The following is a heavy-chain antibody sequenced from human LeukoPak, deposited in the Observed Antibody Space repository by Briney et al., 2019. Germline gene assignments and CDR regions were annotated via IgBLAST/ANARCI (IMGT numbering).Heavy chain of an antibody. Sequence: GGSLRLSCATSGFTFRNDWATWVRQAQGKGLEWVANINKDGSKKKYVDSVKGRFTISRDNTKNSVFLQMNSLRAEDTAIYYCARDTSPSSRSSYFDALDMWGQGTMVTVSS. J-gene: IGHJ3*02. V-gene: IGHV3-7*01. CDR1: GFTFRNDW. D-gene: IGHD6-13*01. CDR3: ARDTSPSSRSSYFDALDM. CDR2: INKDGSKK.